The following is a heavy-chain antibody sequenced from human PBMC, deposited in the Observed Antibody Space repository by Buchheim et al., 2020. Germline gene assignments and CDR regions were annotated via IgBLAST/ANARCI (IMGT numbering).Heavy chain of an antibody. CDR1: GFTFNDYW. J-gene: IGHJ4*02. CDR2: IKPDGSEK. Sequence: EVQLVESGGGLVQPGGSLRLSCAASGFTFNDYWMSWVRQAPGKGLECVANIKPDGSEKYCVDSVKGRFTISRDNAKKSLYLQMNNLRAEDTAVYYCARLRSGSSPVANYFDYWGQGTL. D-gene: IGHD2-15*01. V-gene: IGHV3-7*01. CDR3: ARLRSGSSPVANYFDY.